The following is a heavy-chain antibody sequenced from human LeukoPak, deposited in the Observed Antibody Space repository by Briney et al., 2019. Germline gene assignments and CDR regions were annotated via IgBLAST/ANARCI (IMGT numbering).Heavy chain of an antibody. J-gene: IGHJ3*02. CDR3: ARARCSSTSCPRDAFDI. CDR1: GYTFTGYY. CDR2: INPNSGGT. V-gene: IGHV1-2*02. D-gene: IGHD2-2*01. Sequence: ASVKVSCKASGYTFTGYYMHWVRQAPGQGLEWMGWINPNSGGTNYAQKFQGRVTMTRDTSISTAYMELSRLRSDDTAVYYCARARCSSTSCPRDAFDIWGQGTMVTVSS.